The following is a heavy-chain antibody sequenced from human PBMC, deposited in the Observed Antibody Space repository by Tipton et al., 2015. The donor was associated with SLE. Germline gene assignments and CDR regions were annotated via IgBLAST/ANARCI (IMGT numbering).Heavy chain of an antibody. Sequence: TLSLTCAVSGGSIGSGGYTWTWIRQPPGKGLEWIGHIYDSGSAYYSPSLNSRVTISVDRSKNQFSLKLSSATAADTAVYYCARFLSREAFDIWGQGTMVTVSS. CDR1: GGSIGSGGYT. CDR2: IYDSGSA. J-gene: IGHJ3*02. CDR3: ARFLSREAFDI. D-gene: IGHD2/OR15-2a*01. V-gene: IGHV4-30-2*01.